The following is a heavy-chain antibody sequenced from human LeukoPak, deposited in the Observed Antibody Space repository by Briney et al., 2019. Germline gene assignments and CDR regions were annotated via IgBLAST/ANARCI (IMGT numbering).Heavy chain of an antibody. V-gene: IGHV3-23*01. D-gene: IGHD6-19*01. CDR3: ATGETWAAGIAVDGKIY. CDR2: ISGSGGST. J-gene: IGHJ4*02. CDR1: GFTFSSYA. Sequence: GGSLRLSCAASGFTFSSYAMSWVRQPPGKGLEWVSAISGSGGSTYYADPVKGRFTISRDNSKNTLYLQMNSLRAEDTAVYYCATGETWAAGIAVDGKIYWGQGTLVTVSS.